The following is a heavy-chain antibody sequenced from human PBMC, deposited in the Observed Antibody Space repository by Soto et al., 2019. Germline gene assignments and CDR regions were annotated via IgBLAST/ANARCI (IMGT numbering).Heavy chain of an antibody. CDR2: IKDDGSEK. J-gene: IGHJ3*02. CDR3: TRDVVWGDFDI. Sequence: EVQLVESGGGLVQPGGSLRLSCAASAFSFSNFWMAWVRQTPGKGPEWVATIKDDGSEKYYVDSLKGRFTVSRDNAENSLHLQMTSLRVEDTAIYHCTRDVVWGDFDIWGQGTMVIVSS. D-gene: IGHD2-21*01. CDR1: AFSFSNFW. V-gene: IGHV3-7*01.